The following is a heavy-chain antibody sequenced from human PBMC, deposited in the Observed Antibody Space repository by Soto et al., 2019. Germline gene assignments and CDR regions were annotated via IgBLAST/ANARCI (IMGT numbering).Heavy chain of an antibody. CDR2: IYYSGST. CDR3: ARASTTVTTLDY. CDR1: GGAISSYY. V-gene: IGHV4-59*12. J-gene: IGHJ4*02. Sequence: SETLSLTCTVSGGAISSYYWSWIRQPPGKGLEWIGNIYYSGSTYYNPSLRSRVTISVDTSKNQFSLKLSSVTAADTAVYYCARASTTVTTLDYWGQGTLVTVSS. D-gene: IGHD4-17*01.